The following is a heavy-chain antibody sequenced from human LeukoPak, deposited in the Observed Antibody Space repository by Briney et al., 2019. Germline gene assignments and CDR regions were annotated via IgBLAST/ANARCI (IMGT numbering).Heavy chain of an antibody. CDR2: THGGADIP. CDR1: GFTFSHYD. CDR3: GRDPNGNYIGAFEM. Sequence: TGGSLRLSCTASGFTFSHYDMTWVRQAPGKGLEWVSSTHGGADIPSYADSVKGRFTISRDNSKNTLFLEMNSLRGEDTAVYYCGRDPNGNYIGAFEMWGPGTKVTVSS. V-gene: IGHV3-23*01. D-gene: IGHD1-7*01. J-gene: IGHJ3*02.